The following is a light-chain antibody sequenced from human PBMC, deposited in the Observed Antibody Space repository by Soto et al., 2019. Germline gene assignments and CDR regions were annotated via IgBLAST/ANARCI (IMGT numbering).Light chain of an antibody. CDR1: SSNIGSNT. CDR2: SNN. V-gene: IGLV1-44*01. CDR3: AAWDARVNVQL. Sequence: QSVLTQPPSASGTPGQRVTISCSGSSSNIGSNTVNWYQQLPGTAPKLLIYSNNQRPSGVPDRFSCSKSGTSASLAISGLQSEDEADYYCAAWDARVNVQLFGGGTKVTVL. J-gene: IGLJ2*01.